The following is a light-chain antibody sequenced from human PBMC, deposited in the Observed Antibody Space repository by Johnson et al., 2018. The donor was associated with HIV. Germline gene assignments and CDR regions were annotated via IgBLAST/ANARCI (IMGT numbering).Light chain of an antibody. V-gene: IGLV1-51*02. CDR2: ENN. J-gene: IGLJ1*01. CDR3: GTWDTSLGAQYV. Sequence: QSVLTQPPSVSAAPGQKVTISCSGSSSNIANNYVSWYQQFPGTAPKLLIYENNKRPSGISDRFSGSKSGTSATLAITGLQTGDEADYYCGTWDTSLGAQYVFGSGTKVTGL. CDR1: SSNIANNY.